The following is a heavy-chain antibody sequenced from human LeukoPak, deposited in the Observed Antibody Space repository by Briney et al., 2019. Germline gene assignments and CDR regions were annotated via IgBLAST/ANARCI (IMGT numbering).Heavy chain of an antibody. D-gene: IGHD6-19*01. Sequence: GGSLRLSCAASGFTFSTCAMTWVRQAPGKGLEWVSGISASGGRTYYADPVRGRFTISRDNSKNTLYLQMNSLRAEDTAVYYCAKSVKSGYTSGDFDYWGQGTLVTVSS. J-gene: IGHJ4*02. CDR1: GFTFSTCA. CDR2: ISASGGRT. CDR3: AKSVKSGYTSGDFDY. V-gene: IGHV3-23*01.